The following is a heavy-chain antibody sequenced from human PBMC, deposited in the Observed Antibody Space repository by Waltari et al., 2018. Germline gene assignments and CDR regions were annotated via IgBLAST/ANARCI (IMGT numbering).Heavy chain of an antibody. Sequence: QVQLQESGPGLVKPSQTLSLTCTVSGGSISSGGYYWSWIRQHPGKGLEWIGYIYRSGRTSYNPSLKSRGTMSGDRAKNQFSLRLSAMTAADTAVYYCARESRAAAGFFVDYWGQGTLVTVSS. V-gene: IGHV4-31*03. J-gene: IGHJ4*02. D-gene: IGHD6-13*01. CDR3: ARESRAAAGFFVDY. CDR2: IYRSGRT. CDR1: GGSISSGGYY.